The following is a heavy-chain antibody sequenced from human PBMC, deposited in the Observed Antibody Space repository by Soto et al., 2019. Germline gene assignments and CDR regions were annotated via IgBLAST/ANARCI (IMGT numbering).Heavy chain of an antibody. CDR1: GFTFTSSA. Sequence: SVKVSCKASGFTFTSSAVQWVRQARGQRLEWIGWIVVGSGNTNYAQKFQERVTITRDMSTSTAYMELSSLRSEDTAVYYCAAEIAASPGMDVWGQGTTVTVSS. D-gene: IGHD6-6*01. J-gene: IGHJ6*02. V-gene: IGHV1-58*01. CDR3: AAEIAASPGMDV. CDR2: IVVGSGNT.